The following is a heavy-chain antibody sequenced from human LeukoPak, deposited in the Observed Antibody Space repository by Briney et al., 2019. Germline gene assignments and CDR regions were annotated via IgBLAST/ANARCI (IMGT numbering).Heavy chain of an antibody. CDR1: GGSISSSSYY. J-gene: IGHJ4*02. CDR2: INHSGST. Sequence: SETLSLTCTVSGGSISSSSYYWSWIRQPPGKGLEWIGEINHSGSTNYNPSLKSRVTISVDTSKNQFSLKLSSVTAADTAVYYCASDWGEGDWGQGTLVTVSS. V-gene: IGHV4-39*07. D-gene: IGHD3-16*01. CDR3: ASDWGEGD.